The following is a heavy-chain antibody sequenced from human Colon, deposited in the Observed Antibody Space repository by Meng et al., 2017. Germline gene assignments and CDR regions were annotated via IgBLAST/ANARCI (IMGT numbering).Heavy chain of an antibody. V-gene: IGHV4-30-2*06. Sequence: QLQLKESGSRLVKPSQTLSRTCAVSGDPLTTTLASGSWIRQSPGKGLEWIGNIYANGYTYYNPSLRSRVTISVDRSKNQFSLKLNSVTAADTAVYFCTRGYRGTTYFAYWGQGNLVTVSS. D-gene: IGHD2/OR15-2a*01. CDR1: GDPLTTTLAS. CDR2: IYANGYT. J-gene: IGHJ4*02. CDR3: TRGYRGTTYFAY.